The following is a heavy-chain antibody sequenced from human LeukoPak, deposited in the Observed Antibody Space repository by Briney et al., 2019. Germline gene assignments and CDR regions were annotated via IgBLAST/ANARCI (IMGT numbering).Heavy chain of an antibody. D-gene: IGHD1-14*01. CDR1: GGSISSYY. J-gene: IGHJ6*03. CDR3: ARDSPMRSELRAYYYYYMDV. CDR2: IYTSGST. V-gene: IGHV4-4*07. Sequence: SETLSLTCTVSGGSISSYYWSWIRQPAGKGLEWIGRIYTSGSTNYNPSLKSRVTMSVDTSKNQFSLKLSSVTAADTAVYYCARDSPMRSELRAYYYYYMDVWGKGTTVTVSS.